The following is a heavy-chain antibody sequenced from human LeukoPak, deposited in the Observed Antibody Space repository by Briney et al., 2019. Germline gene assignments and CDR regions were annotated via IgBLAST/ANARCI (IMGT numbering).Heavy chain of an antibody. CDR3: ARAPPNYYDSSGYYPGYYYYGMDV. D-gene: IGHD3-22*01. V-gene: IGHV1-69*13. J-gene: IGHJ6*02. Sequence: ASVKVSFKASGGTFSSYAISWVRQAPGQGLEWMGGIIPIFGTANYAQKFQGRVTITADESTSTVYMELSSLRSEDTAVYYCARAPPNYYDSSGYYPGYYYYGMDVWGQGTTVTVSS. CDR1: GGTFSSYA. CDR2: IIPIFGTA.